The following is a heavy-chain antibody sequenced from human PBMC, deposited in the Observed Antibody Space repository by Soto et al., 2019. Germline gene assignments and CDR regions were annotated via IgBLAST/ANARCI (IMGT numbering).Heavy chain of an antibody. V-gene: IGHV1-69*01. J-gene: IGHJ6*02. CDR2: IIPTFGTG. Sequence: QVLLVQSGPEVKKPGSSVKVSCKASGGTFNNYAINWVRQAPGKVLEWMGGIIPTFGTGNHAQKFQGRVTITADESKTTAYMELNSLRSEDTAIYYCASFDGTLVRGGRSSPYEMDVWGQGTTVIVSS. CDR1: GGTFNNYA. CDR3: ASFDGTLVRGGRSSPYEMDV. D-gene: IGHD3-10*01.